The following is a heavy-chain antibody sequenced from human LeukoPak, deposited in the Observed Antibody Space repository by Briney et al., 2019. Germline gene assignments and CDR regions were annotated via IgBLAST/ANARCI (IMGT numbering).Heavy chain of an antibody. CDR1: ESTFSSYA. CDR2: IIPIFGTA. J-gene: IGHJ4*02. Sequence: SVKVSCKASESTFSSYAISWLRQAPGQGPEWMGGIIPIFGTANCAQKFQGRVTITADESTSTAYMELSSLRSEDTAVYYCARDIRGVTTVTNYFDYWGQGTLVTVSS. V-gene: IGHV1-69*13. D-gene: IGHD4-17*01. CDR3: ARDIRGVTTVTNYFDY.